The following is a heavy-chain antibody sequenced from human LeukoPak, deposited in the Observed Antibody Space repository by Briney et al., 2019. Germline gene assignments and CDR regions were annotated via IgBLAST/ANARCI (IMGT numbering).Heavy chain of an antibody. Sequence: PGGSLRLSCAASGFTFSSYAMSWVRQAPGKGLEWASAVSGSGGSPYYADSVKGRFTISRDNSKNTLYLQMNSLRAEDTAVYYCAKALITMQTQPVDYWGQGTLVTVSS. D-gene: IGHD3-10*01. CDR3: AKALITMQTQPVDY. CDR1: GFTFSSYA. V-gene: IGHV3-23*01. J-gene: IGHJ4*02. CDR2: VSGSGGSP.